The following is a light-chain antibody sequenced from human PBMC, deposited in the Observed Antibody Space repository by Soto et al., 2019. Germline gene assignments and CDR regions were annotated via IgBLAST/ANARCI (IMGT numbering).Light chain of an antibody. CDR2: GAS. J-gene: IGKJ1*01. CDR3: QQYGSSRT. Sequence: EIVWTQSPGTLSLSPGERATLSCRASQRVSSSYLAWYQQKPGQAPRLLIYGASSRATGIPDRFSGSGYGTDFTLTISRLEPEDFAVYYCQQYGSSRTFDQGTKVEIK. V-gene: IGKV3-20*01. CDR1: QRVSSSY.